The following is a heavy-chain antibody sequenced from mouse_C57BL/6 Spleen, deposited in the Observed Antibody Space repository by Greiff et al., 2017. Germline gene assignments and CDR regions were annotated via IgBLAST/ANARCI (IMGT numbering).Heavy chain of an antibody. Sequence: VQLQESGSELRSPGSSVKLSCKDFDSEVFPIAYMSWVRQKPGHGFEWIGGILPSIGRTIYGEKFEDKATLDSDTLSNSAYLEINSLTSEDSAIYYCARSYCSSYWFAYWGQGTLVTVSA. CDR3: ARSYCSSYWFAY. CDR2: ILPSIGRT. J-gene: IGHJ3*01. CDR1: DSEVFPIAY. D-gene: IGHD1-1*01. V-gene: IGHV15-2*01.